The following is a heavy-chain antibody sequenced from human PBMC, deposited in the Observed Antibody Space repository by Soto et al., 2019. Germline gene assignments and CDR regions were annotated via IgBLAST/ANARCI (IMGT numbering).Heavy chain of an antibody. J-gene: IGHJ5*02. CDR1: GFNFGDYA. Sequence: EVHLLESGGGVVRPGGSLRLSCATTGFNFGDYAMAWVRQAPGKGLEWVASVGGTGHGPYHADSVRGRFSVSRDNSKSTLYLQMNSLRSEYTAGYYCAKTDPFGVVTDNLFDPWGHGTQVTVSS. V-gene: IGHV3-23*01. CDR2: VGGTGHGP. CDR3: AKTDPFGVVTDNLFDP. D-gene: IGHD3-3*01.